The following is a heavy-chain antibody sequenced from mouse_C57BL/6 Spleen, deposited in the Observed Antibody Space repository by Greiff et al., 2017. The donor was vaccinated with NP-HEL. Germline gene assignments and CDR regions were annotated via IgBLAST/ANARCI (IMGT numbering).Heavy chain of an antibody. CDR3: ARYYYYGSSLYYFDY. CDR1: GYTFTDYY. J-gene: IGHJ2*01. V-gene: IGHV1-26*01. Sequence: EVQLQQSGPELVKPGASVKISCKASGYTFTDYYMNWVKQSHGKSLEWIGDINPNNGGTSYNQKFKGKATLTVDKSSSTAYLELRSLTSEDSAVYYFARYYYYGSSLYYFDYWGQGTTLTVSS. D-gene: IGHD1-1*01. CDR2: INPNNGGT.